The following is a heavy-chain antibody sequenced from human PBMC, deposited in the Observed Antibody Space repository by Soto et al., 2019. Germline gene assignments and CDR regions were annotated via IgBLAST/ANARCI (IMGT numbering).Heavy chain of an antibody. CDR3: ARGLISGYSGYDPGVFDY. CDR1: GFTFSSNW. J-gene: IGHJ4*02. CDR2: IKQEGSEK. D-gene: IGHD5-12*01. Sequence: GGTLRLSCVGSGFTFSSNWMSWVRQAPGKGLEREANIKQEGSEKYYVDSVKGRFTISRDNAKNSLYLQMNSLRAEDTAVYYCARGLISGYSGYDPGVFDYWGQGTLVTVSS. V-gene: IGHV3-7*04.